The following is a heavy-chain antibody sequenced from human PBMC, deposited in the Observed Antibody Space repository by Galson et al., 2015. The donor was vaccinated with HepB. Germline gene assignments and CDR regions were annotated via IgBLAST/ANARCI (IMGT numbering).Heavy chain of an antibody. J-gene: IGHJ4*02. D-gene: IGHD6-13*01. CDR1: GGSISSSSYY. V-gene: IGHV4-39*07. CDR3: ARGRKIIAAAGNSGY. Sequence: ETLSLTCTVSGGSISSSSYYWGWIRQPPGKGLEWIGSIYYSGSTYYNPSLKSRVTISVDTSKNQFSLKLSSVTAADTAVYYCARGRKIIAAAGNSGYWGQGTLVTVSS. CDR2: IYYSGST.